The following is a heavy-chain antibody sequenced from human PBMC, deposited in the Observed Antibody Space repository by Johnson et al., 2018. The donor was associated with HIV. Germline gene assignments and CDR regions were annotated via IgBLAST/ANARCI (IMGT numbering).Heavy chain of an antibody. Sequence: VQLVESGGGLVQPGGSLRLSCAASRLSVSKNYMSWVRQAPGKGLEWVSLIYSGDNTKYADSVKGRFTISRDNSKNTLFLQMNSLRPEDTAVYFCARVSLEYSYGYDALDFWGQGTMVTVSS. CDR2: IYSGDNT. CDR3: ARVSLEYSYGYDALDF. CDR1: RLSVSKNY. D-gene: IGHD5-18*01. J-gene: IGHJ3*01. V-gene: IGHV3-66*02.